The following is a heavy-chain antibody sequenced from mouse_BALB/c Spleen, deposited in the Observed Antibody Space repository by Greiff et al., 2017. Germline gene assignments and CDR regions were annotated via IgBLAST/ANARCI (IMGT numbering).Heavy chain of an antibody. J-gene: IGHJ4*01. CDR1: GFSLTSYG. D-gene: IGHD5-1*01. Sequence: QVQLQQSGPGLVAPSQSLSITCTVSGFSLTSYGVHWVRQPPGKGLEWLGVIWAGGSTNYNSALMSRLSISKDNSKSQVFLKMNSLQTDDTAMYYCARDHGVRIDYYAMDYWGQGTSVTVSS. CDR3: ARDHGVRIDYYAMDY. V-gene: IGHV2-9*02. CDR2: IWAGGST.